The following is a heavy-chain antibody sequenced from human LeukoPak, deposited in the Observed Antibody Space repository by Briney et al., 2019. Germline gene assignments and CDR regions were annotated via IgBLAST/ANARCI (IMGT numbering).Heavy chain of an antibody. V-gene: IGHV3-23*01. CDR1: GSTFNNYA. J-gene: IGHJ4*02. CDR3: AKGRDGYNSH. Sequence: GGSLRLSCAASGSTFNNYAMRWVRQAPGKGLEWVSTISGSGGSTNYADSVKGRFTISRDNSQNTLYLQMDSLRVEDTAVYYCAKGRDGYNSHWGQGTLVTVSS. CDR2: ISGSGGST. D-gene: IGHD5-24*01.